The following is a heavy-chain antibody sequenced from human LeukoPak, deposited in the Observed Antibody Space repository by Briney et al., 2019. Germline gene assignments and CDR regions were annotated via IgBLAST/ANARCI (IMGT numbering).Heavy chain of an antibody. CDR3: ARLDY. J-gene: IGHJ4*02. CDR2: FCYAGST. CDR1: GGSISSSSYY. V-gene: IGHV4-39*01. Sequence: SETLSLTCSVYGGSISSSSYYWGGIRQPPGKGLVWIGSFCYAGSTYYNPSLKSRVTISVDTSKNQFSLRLTSVTAADTAVYYCARLDYWGQGILVTVSS.